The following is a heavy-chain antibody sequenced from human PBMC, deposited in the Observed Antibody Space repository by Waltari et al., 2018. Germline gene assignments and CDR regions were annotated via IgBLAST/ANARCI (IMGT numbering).Heavy chain of an antibody. CDR2: LYTTGST. J-gene: IGHJ3*02. V-gene: IGHV4-61*02. CDR1: NGSISRGSFY. D-gene: IGHD2-15*01. Sequence: VQLQESGPGLVEPSQTLSLTCTVSNGSISRGSFYWRWLRQRAGKGLEWIGHLYTTGSTNYNPSLESRVTISADTSKNQFSLKLTSVTAADSAVYFCARTGTVVVVPTAKGAFHIWGQGTAVTVSS. CDR3: ARTGTVVVVPTAKGAFHI.